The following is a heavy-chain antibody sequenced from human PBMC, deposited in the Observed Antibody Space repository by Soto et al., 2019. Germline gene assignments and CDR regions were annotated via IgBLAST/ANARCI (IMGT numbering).Heavy chain of an antibody. D-gene: IGHD5-18*01. J-gene: IGHJ3*02. CDR2: ISWDGGST. CDR3: AKDLDTAMVHDAFEI. Sequence: LRLSCAASGFTFDDYAMHWVRQAPGKGLEWVSLISWDGGSTYYADSVKGRFTISRDNSKNSLYLQMNSLRAEDTALYYCAKDLDTAMVHDAFEIWGQGTMVTVSS. V-gene: IGHV3-43D*04. CDR1: GFTFDDYA.